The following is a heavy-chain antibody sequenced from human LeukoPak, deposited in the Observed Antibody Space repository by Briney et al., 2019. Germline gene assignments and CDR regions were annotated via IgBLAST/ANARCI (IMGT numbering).Heavy chain of an antibody. CDR3: AKAAVATSTQYDY. D-gene: IGHD5-12*01. CDR2: ISGSGGST. CDR1: GFTFSSYA. V-gene: IGHV3-23*01. Sequence: GGSLRLSCAASGFTFSSYAMSWVRHAPGKGLEWVSAISGSGGSTYSADSVKGRVTISRDNSKNTLYLQMNSLRAEDSAVYNGAKAAVATSTQYDYWGRGTLVTVSS. J-gene: IGHJ4*02.